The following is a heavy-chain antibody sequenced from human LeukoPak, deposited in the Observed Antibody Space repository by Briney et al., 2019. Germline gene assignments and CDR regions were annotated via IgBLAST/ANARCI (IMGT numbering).Heavy chain of an antibody. CDR1: GGTLSNYA. D-gene: IGHD1-26*01. CDR3: ARDRYSGTFDSFGV. J-gene: IGHJ3*01. V-gene: IGHV1-69*13. CDR2: IIPSFGPP. Sequence: GASVKVSCKASGGTLSNYAFSWVRQSPRQGLEWMEGIIPSFGPPNNAQKFQERVTNNADESKSTVDMDLSSLTSDDTAIYYCARDRYSGTFDSFGVWGPGTLVTVSS.